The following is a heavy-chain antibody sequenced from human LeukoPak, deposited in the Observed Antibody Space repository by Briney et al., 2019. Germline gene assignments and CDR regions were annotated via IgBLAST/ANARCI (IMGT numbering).Heavy chain of an antibody. CDR3: TRDGGGLPSMIGQWLVYYFDY. D-gene: IGHD6-19*01. Sequence: GRSLRLSCTASGFTFGDYAMSWVRQAPGKGLEWVGLIRSKAYGGTTEYAASVKGRFTISRDDSKSIAYLQMNSLKTEDTAVYYCTRDGGGLPSMIGQWLVYYFDYWGQGTLVTVSS. J-gene: IGHJ4*02. CDR1: GFTFGDYA. CDR2: IRSKAYGGTT. V-gene: IGHV3-49*04.